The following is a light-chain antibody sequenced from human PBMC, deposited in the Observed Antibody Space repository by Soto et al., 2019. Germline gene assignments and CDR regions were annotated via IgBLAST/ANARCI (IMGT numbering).Light chain of an antibody. CDR1: SSDVGAYKY. CDR3: SSYTSSSTYV. J-gene: IGLJ1*01. Sequence: ALTQPASVSGSPGQSITISCTGTSSDVGAYKYVSWYQQDPGKAPKLLIYEVSNRPSGVSNRFSASKSGNTASLTISGLQAEDEADYYCSSYTSSSTYVFGTGTKVTVL. V-gene: IGLV2-14*01. CDR2: EVS.